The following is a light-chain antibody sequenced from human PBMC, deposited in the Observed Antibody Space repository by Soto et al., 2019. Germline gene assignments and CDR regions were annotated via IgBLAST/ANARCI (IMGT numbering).Light chain of an antibody. V-gene: IGLV1-40*01. CDR3: QSYDSSLSAPV. J-gene: IGLJ1*01. Sequence: QSVLTQPPSVSGAPGQRVTISCTGSSSNIGAGYDVHWYQQLPGTAPKLLIYGNSNRPSGVPDRVSGSKSGTSASLAITGLQADDDADYYCQSYDSSLSAPVFGTGTKVTVL. CDR2: GNS. CDR1: SSNIGAGYD.